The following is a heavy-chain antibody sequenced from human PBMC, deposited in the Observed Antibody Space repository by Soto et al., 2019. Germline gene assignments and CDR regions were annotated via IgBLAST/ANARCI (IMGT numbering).Heavy chain of an antibody. CDR2: IYPSDSDT. CDR1: GYNFAGYW. CDR3: ARGGVSTRTFDY. V-gene: IGHV5-51*01. Sequence: HGESLKISCXGSGYNFAGYWIAWVRQMPGKGLELMGIIYPSDSDTRYRPSFQGQVTISADKSISSAYLQWSSLRASDTAMYYCARGGVSTRTFDYWGQGTPVTVSS. J-gene: IGHJ4*02. D-gene: IGHD3-3*01.